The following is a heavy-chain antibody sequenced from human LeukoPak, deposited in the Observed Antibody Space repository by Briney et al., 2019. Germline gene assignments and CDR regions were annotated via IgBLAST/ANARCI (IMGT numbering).Heavy chain of an antibody. CDR1: GGSFSGYY. V-gene: IGHV4-31*11. J-gene: IGHJ4*02. Sequence: SETLSLTCAVYGGSFSGYYWSWIRQHPGKGLEWIGYIYYSGSTYYNPSLKSRVTISVDTSKNQFSLKLSSVTAADTAVYYCARGIASAARGYFDYWGQGTLVTVSS. CDR3: ARGIASAARGYFDY. CDR2: IYYSGST. D-gene: IGHD6-25*01.